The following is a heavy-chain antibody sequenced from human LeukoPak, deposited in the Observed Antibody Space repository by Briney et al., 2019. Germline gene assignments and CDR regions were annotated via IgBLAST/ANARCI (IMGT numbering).Heavy chain of an antibody. CDR3: ARLFTFYGSGRTQYYYYYYYMDV. Sequence: PGGSLRLSCASSGFTFSDYYMSWIRQAPGKGLEWVSYISSSGSTIYYADSVKGRFTISRDNAKNSLYLQMNSLRAEDTAVYYCARLFTFYGSGRTQYYYYYYYMDVWGKGTTVTISS. CDR1: GFTFSDYY. V-gene: IGHV3-11*01. CDR2: ISSSGSTI. D-gene: IGHD3-10*01. J-gene: IGHJ6*03.